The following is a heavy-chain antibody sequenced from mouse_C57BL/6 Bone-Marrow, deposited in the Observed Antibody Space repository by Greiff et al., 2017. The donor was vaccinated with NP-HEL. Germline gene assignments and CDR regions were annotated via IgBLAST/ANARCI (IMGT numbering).Heavy chain of an antibody. CDR1: GFTFSDYY. CDR2: ISNGGGST. J-gene: IGHJ4*01. CDR3: ARQGEYGYGEYDMDY. D-gene: IGHD2-2*01. V-gene: IGHV5-12*01. Sequence: EVKLVESGGGLVQPGGSLKLSCAASGFTFSDYYMYWVRQTPEKRLEWVAYISNGGGSTYYPDTVKGRFTISRDNAKNTLYLQMSRLKSEDTAMYYCARQGEYGYGEYDMDYWGKGTSVTVSS.